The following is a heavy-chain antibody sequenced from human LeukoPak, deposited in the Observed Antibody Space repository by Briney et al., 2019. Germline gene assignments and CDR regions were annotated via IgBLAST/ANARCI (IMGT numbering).Heavy chain of an antibody. CDR2: INSDGSTT. D-gene: IGHD3-10*01. Sequence: GGSLRLSCAASGFTFSSYWMHWVRQAPGKGLVWVSRINSDGSTTSYADSVKGRFTISRDNAKNTLYLQMNSLRVEDTAVYSCARSRGLWYFDLWGRGTLVTVSA. V-gene: IGHV3-74*01. CDR3: ARSRGLWYFDL. J-gene: IGHJ2*01. CDR1: GFTFSSYW.